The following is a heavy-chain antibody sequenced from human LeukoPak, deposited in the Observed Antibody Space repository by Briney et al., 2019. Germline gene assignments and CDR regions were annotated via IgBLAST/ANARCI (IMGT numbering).Heavy chain of an antibody. V-gene: IGHV3-33*01. CDR2: IWYDGSNK. CDR1: GFTFSSYG. CDR3: AREVGYNWFDP. J-gene: IGHJ5*02. Sequence: GGSLRLSCAASGFTFSSYGMHWVRQAPGKGLEWVAVIWYDGSNKYYADSVKGRFTISRDNSKNTLYLQMNSLRAEDTAVYYCAREVGYNWFDPWGQGTLVTVSS. D-gene: IGHD6-13*01.